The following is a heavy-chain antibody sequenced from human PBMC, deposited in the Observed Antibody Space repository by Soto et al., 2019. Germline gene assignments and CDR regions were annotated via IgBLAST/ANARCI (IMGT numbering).Heavy chain of an antibody. Sequence: QVQLVESGGGVVQPGRSLRLSCAASGFTFSSYDIHWVRQAPGKGLEWVALISNDGTEKYYADSVKGRFTISRDNFKNTLYLQISSLRPEDTAVYYCVKERYAQLWLEDYGMDVWGQGTTVTV. CDR1: GFTFSSYD. CDR2: ISNDGTEK. J-gene: IGHJ6*02. V-gene: IGHV3-30*18. CDR3: VKERYAQLWLEDYGMDV. D-gene: IGHD5-18*01.